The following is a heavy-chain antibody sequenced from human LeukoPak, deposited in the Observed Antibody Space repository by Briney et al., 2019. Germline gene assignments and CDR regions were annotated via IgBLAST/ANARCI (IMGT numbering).Heavy chain of an antibody. J-gene: IGHJ4*02. CDR2: ISISGDTT. Sequence: GGSLRLSCGASGFTFSSHAMTWVRQAPGKGLEWVSAISISGDTTYYADAVKGRFTISRDNSKNTVYLQMNSLRAEDTAVYYCANEIRPNDYWGQGTLVTASS. V-gene: IGHV3-23*01. CDR1: GFTFSSHA. CDR3: ANEIRPNDY. D-gene: IGHD4-17*01.